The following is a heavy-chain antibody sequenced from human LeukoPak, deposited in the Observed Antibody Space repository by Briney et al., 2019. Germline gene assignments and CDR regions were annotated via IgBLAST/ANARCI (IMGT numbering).Heavy chain of an antibody. J-gene: IGHJ4*02. CDR3: AKVNPPRGGRSGWYETNDY. Sequence: QPGGSLRLSCVPSRFTFSSYVMTWVRQAPGKGLEWVSSIRTSVGSTFYADSVKGRFTISRDNSKNTLYLQLSSLRAEDTAVYYCAKVNPPRGGRSGWYETNDYWGQGTLVTVSS. V-gene: IGHV3-23*01. CDR2: IRTSVGST. CDR1: RFTFSSYV. D-gene: IGHD6-19*01.